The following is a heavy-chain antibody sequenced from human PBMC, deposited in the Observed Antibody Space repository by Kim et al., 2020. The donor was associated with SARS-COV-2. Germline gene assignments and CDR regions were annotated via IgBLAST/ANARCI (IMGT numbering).Heavy chain of an antibody. CDR3: ASSYNWDYQGQYY. J-gene: IGHJ4*02. Sequence: GGSLRLSCAASGFTFSRYAMHWVRQAPGKGLEWVAVISFDGRDKDYADSVKGRFTISRDNSKNTLFLQMNSLGAEDTAVYYCASSYNWDYQGQYYWGQGTLVAVAS. D-gene: IGHD1-7*01. V-gene: IGHV3-30*04. CDR2: ISFDGRDK. CDR1: GFTFSRYA.